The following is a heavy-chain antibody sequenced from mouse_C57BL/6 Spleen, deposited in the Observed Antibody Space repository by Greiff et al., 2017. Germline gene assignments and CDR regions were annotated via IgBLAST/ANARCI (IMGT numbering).Heavy chain of an antibody. CDR3: ARFLYYYGSSYYAMDY. V-gene: IGHV1-53*01. CDR2: INPSNGGT. CDR1: GYTFTSYW. D-gene: IGHD1-1*01. Sequence: QVQLQQSGTELVKPGASVKLSCKASGYTFTSYWMHWVKQRPGQGLEWIGNINPSNGGTNYNEKFKSKATLTVDKSSSTAYMQLSSLTSEDSAVYYCARFLYYYGSSYYAMDYWGQGTSVTVSS. J-gene: IGHJ4*01.